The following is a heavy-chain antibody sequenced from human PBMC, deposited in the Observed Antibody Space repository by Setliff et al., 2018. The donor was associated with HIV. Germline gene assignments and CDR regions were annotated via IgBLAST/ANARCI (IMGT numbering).Heavy chain of an antibody. D-gene: IGHD6-13*01. CDR2: IYYNGNA. Sequence: SETLSLTCAVSGGSLRSSGYSWTWIRQAPGKGLEWVGYIYYNGNAYYNPSLKRRATISLDRPKIQFHRKLSSVTAADPAIYYCARDPGITSAGTEYFDSWGQGILVTVSS. CDR1: GGSLRSSGYS. J-gene: IGHJ4*02. V-gene: IGHV4-30-2*02. CDR3: ARDPGITSAGTEYFDS.